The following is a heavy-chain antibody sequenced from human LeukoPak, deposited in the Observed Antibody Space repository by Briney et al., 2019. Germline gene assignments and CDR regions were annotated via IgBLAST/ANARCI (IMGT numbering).Heavy chain of an antibody. CDR2: ISSSSDYI. Sequence: GGALRLSRTASAFTLSTYTMNWVRQAPGEGVERASSISSSSDYIYYADSVKGRFTSSRDNAKNTLYLQMSSLRDEDTAVYYCARDLKGHYCSGGSCYRTYYFDYWGQGTLVTVSS. CDR1: AFTLSTYT. D-gene: IGHD2-15*01. J-gene: IGHJ4*02. V-gene: IGHV3-21*01. CDR3: ARDLKGHYCSGGSCYRTYYFDY.